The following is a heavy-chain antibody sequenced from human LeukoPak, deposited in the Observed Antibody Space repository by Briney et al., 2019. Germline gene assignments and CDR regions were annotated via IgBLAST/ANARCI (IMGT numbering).Heavy chain of an antibody. V-gene: IGHV4-39*01. J-gene: IGHJ4*02. D-gene: IGHD6-19*01. Sequence: PSETLSLTCTVSGVSISSSNSYWGWIRQPPGKGLEWIGSIYYSGNTYYNASLKSQVSISIDTSKNQFSLKLSSVTAADTAVYYCASEKYSSGWYPFDYWGQGTLVTVSS. CDR3: ASEKYSSGWYPFDY. CDR1: GVSISSSNSY. CDR2: IYYSGNT.